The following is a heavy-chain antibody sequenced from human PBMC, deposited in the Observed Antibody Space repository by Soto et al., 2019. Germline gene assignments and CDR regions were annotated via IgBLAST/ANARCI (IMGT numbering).Heavy chain of an antibody. Sequence: QVQLVQSGAEVKKPGASVKVSCKASGYTFTGYYMHWVRQAPGQGLEWMGWINPNSGGTNYAQKFKGRVTMTRDTSISTAYMELSRLRSDDTAVYYCARDLGGDSSGWYGGNYWGQGTLVTVSS. CDR3: ARDLGGDSSGWYGGNY. D-gene: IGHD6-19*01. J-gene: IGHJ4*02. V-gene: IGHV1-2*02. CDR1: GYTFTGYY. CDR2: INPNSGGT.